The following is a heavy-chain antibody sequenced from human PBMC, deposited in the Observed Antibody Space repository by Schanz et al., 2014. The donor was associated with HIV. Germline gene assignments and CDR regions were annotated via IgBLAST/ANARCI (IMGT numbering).Heavy chain of an antibody. D-gene: IGHD3-9*01. V-gene: IGHV1-18*01. Sequence: QVQLVQSGAEVKKPGASVKVSCKASGYTFTNYGISWVRQAPGQGLEWMGWLNTNIGATDYAPKFQGRVTLTGDTSTSPVYMELYSLTSEDTAVYYCARGVDILTAFDYWDQGTLVVVSS. CDR1: GYTFTNYG. CDR2: LNTNIGAT. J-gene: IGHJ4*02. CDR3: ARGVDILTAFDY.